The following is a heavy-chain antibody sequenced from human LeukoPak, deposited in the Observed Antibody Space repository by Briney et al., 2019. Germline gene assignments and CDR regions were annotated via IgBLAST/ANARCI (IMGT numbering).Heavy chain of an antibody. CDR3: ARVIQLWLFGRPQNGHRFDP. J-gene: IGHJ5*02. CDR1: GYTFTSYG. Sequence: ASVKVSCKASGYTFTSYGISWVRQAPGQGLEWMGWISAYNGNTNYAQKLQGRVTMTTDTSTSTAYTELRSLRSDDTAVYYCARVIQLWLFGRPQNGHRFDPWGQGTLVTVSS. CDR2: ISAYNGNT. V-gene: IGHV1-18*01. D-gene: IGHD5-18*01.